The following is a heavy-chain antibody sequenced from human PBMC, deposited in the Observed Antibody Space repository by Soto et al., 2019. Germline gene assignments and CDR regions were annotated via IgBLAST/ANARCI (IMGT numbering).Heavy chain of an antibody. D-gene: IGHD4-17*01. J-gene: IGHJ6*02. CDR2: ISGSGGST. V-gene: IGHV3-23*01. CDR1: GFTFSSYA. CDR3: ATTHGGHMTTVTKYYYYGMDV. Sequence: HPGGSLRLSCAASGFTFSSYAMSWVRQAPGKGLEWVSAISGSGGSTYYADSVKGRFTISRDNSKNTLYLQMNSLRAEDTAVYYCATTHGGHMTTVTKYYYYGMDVWGQGTTVTVSS.